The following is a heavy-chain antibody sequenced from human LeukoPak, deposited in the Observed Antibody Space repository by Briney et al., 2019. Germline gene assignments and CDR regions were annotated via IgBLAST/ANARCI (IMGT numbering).Heavy chain of an antibody. CDR2: IRYDGSNH. V-gene: IGHV3-33*01. J-gene: IGHJ4*02. CDR3: VRALSSADGWYYFDL. CDR1: GFIFSYYG. Sequence: GRSLKLSCAASGFIFSYYGMDWVRRAPGKGLEWVAFIRYDGSNHFHADSVKGRSTISRENSKNTLDLHMSSMSPEDTAMYYSVRALSSADGWYYFDLWGQGTLVTVSS. D-gene: IGHD6-19*01.